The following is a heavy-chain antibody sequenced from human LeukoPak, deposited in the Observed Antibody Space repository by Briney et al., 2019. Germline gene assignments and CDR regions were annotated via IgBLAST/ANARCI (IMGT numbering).Heavy chain of an antibody. CDR1: GGSISSSSYH. CDR3: ARLGGSYLSFDY. CDR2: ISYSGTT. V-gene: IGHV4-39*01. D-gene: IGHD1-26*01. Sequence: SETLSLTCTVSGGSISSSSYHWGWVRQPPGKGLEWIGSISYSGTTYYNPSLNSRVTIFGDTSKNQFSLRLSSVTAADTAVYYCARLGGSYLSFDYWGQGTLVTVSS. J-gene: IGHJ4*02.